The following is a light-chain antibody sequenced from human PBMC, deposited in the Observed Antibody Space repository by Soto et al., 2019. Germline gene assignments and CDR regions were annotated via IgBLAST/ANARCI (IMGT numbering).Light chain of an antibody. CDR2: DAS. Sequence: DIQMTQSPSSLSASVGERVTITCQASQDISNYLNWYQQKPGKAPKLLIYDASNLETGVPSRFSGSVSGTDFTFTISSLQPEDIATYYCQQYDNLPPLTFGGGTKVEIK. V-gene: IGKV1-33*01. CDR3: QQYDNLPPLT. CDR1: QDISNY. J-gene: IGKJ4*01.